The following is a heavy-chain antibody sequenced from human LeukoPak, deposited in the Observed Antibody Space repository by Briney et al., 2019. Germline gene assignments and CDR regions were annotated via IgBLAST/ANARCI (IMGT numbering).Heavy chain of an antibody. CDR2: INPSGGST. V-gene: IGHV1-46*01. J-gene: IGHJ4*02. Sequence: ASVKVSCKASGYTFTSYYMHWVRQAPGQGLEWMGIINPSGGSTRYAQKFQGRVTMTSDTSISTAYLELSSLRSEDTAVYYCASELRWQPHWGQGTLVTVSS. CDR3: ASELRWQPH. CDR1: GYTFTSYY. D-gene: IGHD4-23*01.